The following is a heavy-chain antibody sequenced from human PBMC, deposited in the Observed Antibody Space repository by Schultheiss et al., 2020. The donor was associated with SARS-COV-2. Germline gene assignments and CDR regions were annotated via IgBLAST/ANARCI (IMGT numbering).Heavy chain of an antibody. J-gene: IGHJ4*02. CDR2: IFHSGSN. D-gene: IGHD6-13*01. Sequence: SETLSLTCAVSGYSITSDSYWGWIRQPPGKGLEWIGSIFHSGSNYSNPSLKSRASMSVDTSKRQFSLRLSSVTAADTAVYYCARISDSWENIDSWGQGALVTVSS. CDR1: GYSITSDSY. CDR3: ARISDSWENIDS. V-gene: IGHV4-38-2*01.